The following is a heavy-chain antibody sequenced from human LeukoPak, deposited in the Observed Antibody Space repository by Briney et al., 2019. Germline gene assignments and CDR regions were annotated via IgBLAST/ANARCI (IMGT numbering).Heavy chain of an antibody. J-gene: IGHJ3*01. CDR3: VRHFGVLDDAFDF. CDR2: INWNGGSM. CDR1: GFTFDDYG. V-gene: IGHV3-20*04. D-gene: IGHD3-16*01. Sequence: GGSLRLSCAASGFTFDDYGMSWVRQAPGKGLEWVAGINWNGGSMTYLDSVKGRFIISRDNGKTSLCLQMISLRAEDTGLYYCVRHFGVLDDAFDFWGPGTMVTVSS.